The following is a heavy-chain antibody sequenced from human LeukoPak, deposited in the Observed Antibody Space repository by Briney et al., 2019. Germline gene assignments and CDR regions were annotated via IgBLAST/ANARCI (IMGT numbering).Heavy chain of an antibody. CDR2: INHDGSGR. CDR3: AGWGISAI. V-gene: IGHV3-7*01. J-gene: IGHJ3*02. D-gene: IGHD3-16*01. Sequence: PGESLTLTCEASGFTFSSYWLSWVRQPPGKGLEWVSNINHDGSGRYYVYAEQGRSSAARDNDKNSVYLQMTMPAADDTAFYYWAGWGISAIWGRGTTDRVSP. CDR1: GFTFSSYW.